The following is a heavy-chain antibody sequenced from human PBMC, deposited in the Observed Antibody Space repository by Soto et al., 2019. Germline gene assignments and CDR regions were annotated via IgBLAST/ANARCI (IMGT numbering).Heavy chain of an antibody. D-gene: IGHD6-13*01. CDR1: GFTFSSYA. V-gene: IGHV3-23*01. Sequence: EVQLLESGGGLVQPGGSLRLSCAASGFTFSSYAMSWVRQAPGKGLEWVSAISGSGGSTYYADSVKGRFTISRDNSKHTLYLQMNSMRAEDTAVYYCAKDQYRRSWTLYYCDGIDVWRRASTVTASS. J-gene: IGHJ6*02. CDR3: AKDQYRRSWTLYYCDGIDV. CDR2: ISGSGGST.